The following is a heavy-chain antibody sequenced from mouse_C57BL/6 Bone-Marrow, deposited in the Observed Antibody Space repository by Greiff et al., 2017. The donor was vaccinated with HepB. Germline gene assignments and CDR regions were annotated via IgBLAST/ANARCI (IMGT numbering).Heavy chain of an antibody. V-gene: IGHV10-1*01. CDR3: VRNWDNYFDY. D-gene: IGHD4-1*01. J-gene: IGHJ2*01. CDR1: GFSFNTYA. CDR2: IRSKSNNYAT. Sequence: GGGLVQPKGSLKLSCAASGFSFNTYAMNWVRQAPGKGLEWVARIRSKSNNYATYYADSVKDRFTISRDDSESMLYLQMNNLKTEDTAMYYCVRNWDNYFDYWGQGTTLTVSS.